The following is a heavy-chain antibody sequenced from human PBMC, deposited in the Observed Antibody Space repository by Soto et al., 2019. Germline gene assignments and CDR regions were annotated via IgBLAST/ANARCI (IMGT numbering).Heavy chain of an antibody. D-gene: IGHD3-10*01. CDR1: GFTFSSYA. V-gene: IGHV3-23*01. CDR2: ISGSGGST. J-gene: IGHJ6*02. CDR3: AKRGYYGSGSYYNALGYYYGMDV. Sequence: GGSLRLSCAASGFTFSSYAMSWVRQAPGKGLEWVSAISGSGGSTYYADSVKGRFTISRDNSKNTLYLQMNSLRAEDTAVYYCAKRGYYGSGSYYNALGYYYGMDVWGQGTTVTVSS.